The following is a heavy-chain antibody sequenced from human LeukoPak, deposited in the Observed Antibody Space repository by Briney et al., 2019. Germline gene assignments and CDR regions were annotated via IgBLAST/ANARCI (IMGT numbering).Heavy chain of an antibody. CDR2: IHSSGNT. CDR1: GGSVSSYF. Sequence: SQTLSLTCSVSGGSVSSYFWSWIRQPAGKGLEWIGRIHSSGNTDYDPSLKSRVSMSVDTSKNQFSLKLMIVTAADTAVYYCASGRITGYFDLWGRGTLVTVSS. CDR3: ASGRITGYFDL. J-gene: IGHJ2*01. V-gene: IGHV4-4*07.